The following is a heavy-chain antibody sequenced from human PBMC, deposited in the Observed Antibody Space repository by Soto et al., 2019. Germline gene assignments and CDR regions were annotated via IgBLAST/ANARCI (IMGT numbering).Heavy chain of an antibody. J-gene: IGHJ5*02. Sequence: PGGSLRLSCAAPGFTFSSHAMHWVRQAPGKGLEWVAVISYDGSNKYYADSVKGRFTISRDNSKNTLYLQMNSLRAEDTAVYYCVRDPNSGYHLDWFDPWGQGTLVTVSS. CDR1: GFTFSSHA. CDR3: VRDPNSGYHLDWFDP. V-gene: IGHV3-30-3*01. D-gene: IGHD5-12*01. CDR2: ISYDGSNK.